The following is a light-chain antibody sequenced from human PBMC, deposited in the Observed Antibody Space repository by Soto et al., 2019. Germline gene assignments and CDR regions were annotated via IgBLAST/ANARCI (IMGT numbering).Light chain of an antibody. V-gene: IGLV2-11*01. Sequence: QSVLTQPRSVSGSPGQSVTISCTGTSSDVGGYNYVSWYQQHPGKVPKLMIYDVSKRPSGVPDRFSGSKSGNTASLTISGLQADDEADYYCCSFAGSPLYDFGTGTKVTVL. CDR3: CSFAGSPLYD. CDR2: DVS. CDR1: SSDVGGYNY. J-gene: IGLJ1*01.